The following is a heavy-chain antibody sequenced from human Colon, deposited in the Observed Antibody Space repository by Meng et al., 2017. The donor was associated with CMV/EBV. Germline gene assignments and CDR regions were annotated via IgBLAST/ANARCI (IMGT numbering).Heavy chain of an antibody. CDR3: VRDWGTDTRCGNDCRSH. V-gene: IGHV3-7*01. J-gene: IGHJ4*02. CDR1: GFTFNNYH. Sequence: GGSLRLSCVGAGFTFNNYHLTWVRQAPGKGLEWVASIGPDGGENYFVNSLKGRFSISRDNAKNSLYLQMSSLRADDTALYYCVRDWGTDTRCGNDCRSHWGQGTLVTVSS. CDR2: IGPDGGEN. D-gene: IGHD2-21*01.